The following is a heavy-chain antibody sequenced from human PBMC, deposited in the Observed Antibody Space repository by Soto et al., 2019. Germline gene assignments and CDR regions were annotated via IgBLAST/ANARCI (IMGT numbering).Heavy chain of an antibody. CDR1: GFTFSSYW. J-gene: IGHJ1*01. CDR2: INRNGSKK. V-gene: IGHV3-7*01. CDR3: ARDLPPAD. Sequence: GGSLRLSCAASGFTFSSYWMNWVRQAPGKGLEWVADINRNGSKKYYADSVKGRFTTSRDNAKNSLYLQLNSLRAEDTAIYYCARDLPPADWGQGTLVTVS.